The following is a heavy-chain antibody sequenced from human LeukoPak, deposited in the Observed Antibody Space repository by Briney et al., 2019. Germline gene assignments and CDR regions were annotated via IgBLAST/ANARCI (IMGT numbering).Heavy chain of an antibody. CDR1: GFTFSNLA. D-gene: IGHD6-19*01. J-gene: IGHJ4*02. Sequence: GGSLRLSCVASGFTFSNLAMGWVRQAPGKGLEWVSVISDSGGTTYYADSVKGRFTISRDNSRNTLYLQMNSLRVDNTAIDYGAKDARRYSGWYFFDHWGQGTLVTVSS. CDR2: ISDSGGTT. CDR3: AKDARRYSGWYFFDH. V-gene: IGHV3-23*01.